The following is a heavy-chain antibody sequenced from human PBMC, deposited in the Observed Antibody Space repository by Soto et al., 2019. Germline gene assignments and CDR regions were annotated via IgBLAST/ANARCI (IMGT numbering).Heavy chain of an antibody. V-gene: IGHV3-33*01. J-gene: IGHJ4*02. CDR3: ARDRYYYDSSGYSRGARIDY. D-gene: IGHD3-22*01. Sequence: GGSLRLSCAASGFTFSSYGMHWVRQAPGKGLEWVAVIWYDGSNKYYADSVKGRFTISRDNSKNTLYLQMNSLRAEDTAVYYCARDRYYYDSSGYSRGARIDYWGQGT. CDR2: IWYDGSNK. CDR1: GFTFSSYG.